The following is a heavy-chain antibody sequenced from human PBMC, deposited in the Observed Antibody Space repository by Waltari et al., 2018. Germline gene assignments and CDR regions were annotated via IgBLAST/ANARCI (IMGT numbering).Heavy chain of an antibody. CDR1: GFTFGTYA. CDR3: AKDWSGTVVIISFGY. V-gene: IGHV3-23*04. D-gene: IGHD3-3*01. CDR2: ISGSGGST. J-gene: IGHJ4*02. Sequence: EVQLVESGGGLLQPGGSLRLSCAASGFTFGTYAMSLSPQAPGKGLEWVSAISGSGGSTYYADSVKGRFTISRDNSKNTLYLQMNSLRAEDTAVYYCAKDWSGTVVIISFGYWGQGTLVTVSS.